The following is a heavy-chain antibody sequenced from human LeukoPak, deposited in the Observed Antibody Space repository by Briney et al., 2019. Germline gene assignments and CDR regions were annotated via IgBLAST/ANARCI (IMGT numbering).Heavy chain of an antibody. CDR1: GFTFSSYS. V-gene: IGHV3-21*01. J-gene: IGHJ4*02. D-gene: IGHD2-15*01. CDR3: ARDNCSGGSCYRSDFDY. CDR2: ISSSSSYI. Sequence: GGSLRLSCAASGFTFSSYSMNWVRQAPGKGLEWVSSISSSSSYIYYADSVKGRFTISRDNAKNSLYLQMNSLRAEDTAVYYRARDNCSGGSCYRSDFDYWGQGTLVTVSS.